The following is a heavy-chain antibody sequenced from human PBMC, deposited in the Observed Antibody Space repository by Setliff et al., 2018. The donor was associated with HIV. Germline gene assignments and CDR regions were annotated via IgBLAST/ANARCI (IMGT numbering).Heavy chain of an antibody. CDR1: GGSISSGSHF. J-gene: IGHJ3*02. Sequence: SETLSLTCTVSGGSISSGSHFWGWIRQPAGKGLEWIGHISTSGTTKYNPSLKSRVTISVDTSKKHFSLRLTSVTAADTAVYYCARYKCINFACVGFDIWGQGTVVTVSS. CDR3: ARYKCINFACVGFDI. CDR2: ISTSGTT. V-gene: IGHV4-61*09. D-gene: IGHD3-9*01.